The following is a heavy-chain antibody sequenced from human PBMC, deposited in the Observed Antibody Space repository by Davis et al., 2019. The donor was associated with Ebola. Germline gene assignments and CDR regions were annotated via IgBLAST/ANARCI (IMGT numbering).Heavy chain of an antibody. Sequence: ASVKVSCKASGFTLTNYAIHWVRQAPGQRLEWMGWVHGGNGNTKYSQRFQGRVTITTDTSANTVYLDLTSLRSEDTAVFYCARAQFPTTSDHWGQGTLVTVSS. CDR1: GFTLTNYA. D-gene: IGHD1-1*01. CDR3: ARAQFPTTSDH. V-gene: IGHV1-3*01. J-gene: IGHJ4*02. CDR2: VHGGNGNT.